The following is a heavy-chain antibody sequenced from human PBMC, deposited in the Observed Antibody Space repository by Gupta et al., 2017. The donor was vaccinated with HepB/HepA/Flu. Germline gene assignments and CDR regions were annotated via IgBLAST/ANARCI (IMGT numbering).Heavy chain of an antibody. CDR3: ARGDYSDYEGWDFYYSYMDV. J-gene: IGHJ6*03. CDR1: GGPLRNSA. CDR2: FIPIFGKG. V-gene: IGHV1-69*01. Sequence: QVHLVQSGAEVKKPGSSVKVSCKASGGPLRNSAINWVRQAPGQGLEWMGGFIPIFGKGDYAQNFQGRVTFTADESTNTASMELSSLRSEDTAIYYCARGDYSDYEGWDFYYSYMDVWGKGTTVTVSS. D-gene: IGHD5-12*01.